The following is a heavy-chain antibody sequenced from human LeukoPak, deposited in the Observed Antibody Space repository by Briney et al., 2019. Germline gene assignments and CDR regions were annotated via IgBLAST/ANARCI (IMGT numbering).Heavy chain of an antibody. Sequence: GGSLRLSCAASGFTFSSYAMSWVRQAPGKGLEWVSAISGSGGSTYYADSVKGRFTISRDNSKNTLYLQMNSLRAEDTAVYYCAKLGGLTMLVVVIPFDYWGQGTLVTVSS. J-gene: IGHJ4*02. CDR3: AKLGGLTMLVVVIPFDY. D-gene: IGHD3-22*01. V-gene: IGHV3-23*01. CDR1: GFTFSSYA. CDR2: ISGSGGST.